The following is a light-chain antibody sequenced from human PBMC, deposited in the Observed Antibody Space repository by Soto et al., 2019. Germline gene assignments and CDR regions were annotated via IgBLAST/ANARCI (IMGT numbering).Light chain of an antibody. CDR3: QQYYNLPPIT. CDR1: KRISSY. V-gene: IGKV1-33*01. J-gene: IGKJ5*01. CDR2: GAS. Sequence: DLQINQSPPSLSASVGDRVTITCRASKRISSYLNWYHQKPGKAPKLLIYGASNLETGVPSRFSGSGSGTDFSFTISSLQPEDIETYYCQQYYNLPPITFGQGTRLEIK.